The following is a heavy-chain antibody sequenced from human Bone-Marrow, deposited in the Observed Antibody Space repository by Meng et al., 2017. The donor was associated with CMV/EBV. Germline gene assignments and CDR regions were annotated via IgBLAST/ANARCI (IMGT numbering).Heavy chain of an antibody. Sequence: GGSLRLSCAASGFTVSSNYMSWVRQAPGKGLEWVSVIYSGGSTYFADSVKGRFTISRDNSKNTLYLQMNSLRAEDSAVYYCATGREHKYYGMDVWAQGTTVTVSS. CDR3: ATGREHKYYGMDV. V-gene: IGHV3-53*01. CDR1: GFTVSSNY. J-gene: IGHJ6*02. CDR2: IYSGGST. D-gene: IGHD1-26*01.